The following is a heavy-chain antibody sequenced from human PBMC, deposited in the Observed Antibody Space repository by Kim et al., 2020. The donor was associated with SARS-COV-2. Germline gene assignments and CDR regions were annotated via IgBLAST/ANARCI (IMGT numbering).Heavy chain of an antibody. CDR3: ARDGLGRQYQLLYSGYFDY. Sequence: GGSLRLSCAASGFTFSSYAMHWVRQAPGKGLEWVAVISYDGSNKYYADSVKGRFTISRDNSKNTLYLQMNSLRAEDTAVYYCARDGLGRQYQLLYSGYFDYWGQGTLVTVSS. CDR2: ISYDGSNK. V-gene: IGHV3-30-3*01. CDR1: GFTFSSYA. D-gene: IGHD2-2*02. J-gene: IGHJ4*02.